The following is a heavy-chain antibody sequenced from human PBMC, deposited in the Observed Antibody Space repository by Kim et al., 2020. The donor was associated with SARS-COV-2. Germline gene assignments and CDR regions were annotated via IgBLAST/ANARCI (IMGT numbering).Heavy chain of an antibody. CDR3: VRHSSPWLVKLYYFDY. CDR2: IYYSGST. D-gene: IGHD2-15*01. J-gene: IGHJ4*02. V-gene: IGHV4-39*01. CDR1: GGSISSSSYY. Sequence: SETLSLTCTVSGGSISSSSYYWGWIRQPPGKGLEWIGSIYYSGSTYYNPSLKSRVTISVDTSKNQFSLKLSSVTAADTAVYYCVRHSSPWLVKLYYFDYWGQGTLVTVSS.